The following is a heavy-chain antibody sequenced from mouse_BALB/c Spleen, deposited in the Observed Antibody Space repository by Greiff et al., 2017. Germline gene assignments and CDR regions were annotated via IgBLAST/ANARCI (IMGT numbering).Heavy chain of an antibody. CDR3: ARDPHYYGNPYFDY. V-gene: IGHV2-9*02. Sequence: QVQLQQSGPGLVAPSQSLSITCTVSGFSLTSYGVHWVRQPPGKGLEWLGVIWAGGSTNYNSALMSRLSISKDNSKSQVFLKMTSLQTDDTAMYYCARDPHYYGNPYFDYWGQGTTLTVSS. J-gene: IGHJ2*01. CDR1: GFSLTSYG. CDR2: IWAGGST. D-gene: IGHD1-1*01.